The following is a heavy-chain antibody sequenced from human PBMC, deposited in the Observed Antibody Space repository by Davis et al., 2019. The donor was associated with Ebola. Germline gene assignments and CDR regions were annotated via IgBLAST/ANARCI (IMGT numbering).Heavy chain of an antibody. D-gene: IGHD4-17*01. CDR2: INHSGST. J-gene: IGHJ6*02. CDR3: ARVRAYYYYYGMDV. Sequence: SETLSLTCAVYGGSFSGYYWRWIRQPPGKGLEWIGEINHSGSTNYNPSLKSRVTISVDTSKNQFSLKLSSVTAADTAVYYCARVRAYYYYYGMDVWGQGTTVTVSS. V-gene: IGHV4-34*01. CDR1: GGSFSGYY.